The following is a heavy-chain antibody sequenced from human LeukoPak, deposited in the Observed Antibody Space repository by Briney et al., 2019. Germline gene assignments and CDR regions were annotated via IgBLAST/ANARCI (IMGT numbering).Heavy chain of an antibody. D-gene: IGHD6-13*01. V-gene: IGHV5-51*01. CDR3: ARLNGGLQIAAAGRVTSLGWFDP. Sequence: GESLKISCKTSGYNFPTYYIGWVRQMSGKGLEWMGIIYPGDSDIRYSPSFRGHVTISADKSISTAYLQWSSLRASDTAMYYCARLNGGLQIAAAGRVTSLGWFDPWGQGTLVTVSS. CDR1: GYNFPTYY. J-gene: IGHJ5*02. CDR2: IYPGDSDI.